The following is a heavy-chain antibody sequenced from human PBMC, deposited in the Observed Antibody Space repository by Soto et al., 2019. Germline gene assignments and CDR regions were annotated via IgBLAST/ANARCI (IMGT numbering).Heavy chain of an antibody. CDR1: GIAFSAYA. CDR3: VKFSSLSDVGGGGGYYFDY. J-gene: IGHJ4*02. V-gene: IGHV3-23*01. D-gene: IGHD3-16*01. Sequence: EAQLLESGGGLIQPGGSVRLSCAASGIAFSAYAMNWVRQAPGSGLEWVSTIDNSGATTYYADSVRGRFTISRDNSKNTVYLQMNSLGAEDTAVYYCVKFSSLSDVGGGGGYYFDYWGRGTLVTVSP. CDR2: IDNSGATT.